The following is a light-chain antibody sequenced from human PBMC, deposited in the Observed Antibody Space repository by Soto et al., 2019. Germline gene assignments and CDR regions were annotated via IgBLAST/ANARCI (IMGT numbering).Light chain of an antibody. J-gene: IGLJ1*01. Sequence: QSLLAQPPSVSAAPGQKVTISCSGSSSNIGNNYVSWYQQLPGTAPKLLIYDNNKRPSGIPDRLSGSKSGTSATLGITGLQTGDEADYYCGTWDSSLSAFYVFGTGTKVPVL. CDR2: DNN. CDR1: SSNIGNNY. CDR3: GTWDSSLSAFYV. V-gene: IGLV1-51*01.